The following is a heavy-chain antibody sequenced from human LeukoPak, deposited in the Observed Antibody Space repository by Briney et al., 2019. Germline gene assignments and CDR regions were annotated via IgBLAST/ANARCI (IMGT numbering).Heavy chain of an antibody. D-gene: IGHD3-22*01. CDR1: GFTFSSYA. CDR2: SSGSGGST. V-gene: IGHV3-23*01. CDR3: AKDSGSGYYYVPSGFDY. J-gene: IGHJ4*02. Sequence: PGGSLRLSCAASGFTFSSYAMSWVRQAPGKGLEWVSASSGSGGSTYYADSVKGRFTISRDNSKNTLYLQMNSLRAEDTAVYYCAKDSGSGYYYVPSGFDYWGQGTLVTVSS.